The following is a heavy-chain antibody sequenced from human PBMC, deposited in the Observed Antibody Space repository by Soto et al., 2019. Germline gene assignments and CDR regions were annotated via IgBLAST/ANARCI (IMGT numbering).Heavy chain of an antibody. V-gene: IGHV2-70*13. D-gene: IGHD2-15*01. CDR2: IDCDGDK. CDR1: GFSLNASGMC. CDR3: ARMRSSYISPLDS. Sequence: SGPRLGNASKSLRLTCTFYGFSLNASGMCRTWIRPPPGRALEWLATIDCDGDKYYTSSLRTRLTISKDTSKNQVALTMTNMQTMDTGTYFCARMRSSYISPLDSWGQASLLTVTS. J-gene: IGHJ4*02.